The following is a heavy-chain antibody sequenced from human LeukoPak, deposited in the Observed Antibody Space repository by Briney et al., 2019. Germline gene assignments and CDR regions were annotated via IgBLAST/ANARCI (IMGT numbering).Heavy chain of an antibody. D-gene: IGHD3-22*01. V-gene: IGHV1-69*04. CDR2: IIPILGIA. Sequence: SVKVSCKASGGTFSSYTISWVRQPPGQGLEWMGRIIPILGIANYAQKFQGRVTITADKSTSTAYMELSSLRSEDTAVYYCARDADSSGYLYYFDYWGQGTLVTVSS. CDR3: ARDADSSGYLYYFDY. J-gene: IGHJ4*02. CDR1: GGTFSSYT.